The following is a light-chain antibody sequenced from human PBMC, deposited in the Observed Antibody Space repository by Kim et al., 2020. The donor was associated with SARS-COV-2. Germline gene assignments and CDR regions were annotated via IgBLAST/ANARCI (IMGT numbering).Light chain of an antibody. CDR1: QGVGVW. CDR3: QQDGSHSL. Sequence: ASVGDRVTIPCRASQGVGVWLAWYQQKPGQAPKLLMDNASDLQRGVPSRFCGGGSGTHFTLTISSLQPRDFAVYYCQQDGSHSLFGPGTKVDIK. J-gene: IGKJ3*01. V-gene: IGKV1-12*01. CDR2: NAS.